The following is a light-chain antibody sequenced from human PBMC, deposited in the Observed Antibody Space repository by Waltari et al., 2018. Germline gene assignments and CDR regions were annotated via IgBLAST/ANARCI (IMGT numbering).Light chain of an antibody. J-gene: IGKJ2*01. CDR3: QQYYSTPQT. Sequence: DIVMTQSPDSLAVSLGERATINCKSSQSVLYSSNNKNYLAWYQKKPGQPPKLLIYWASTRESGVPDRFSGSGSGTDFTLTISSLQAEDVAVYHCQQYYSTPQTFGQGTKLEI. V-gene: IGKV4-1*01. CDR2: WAS. CDR1: QSVLYSSNNKNY.